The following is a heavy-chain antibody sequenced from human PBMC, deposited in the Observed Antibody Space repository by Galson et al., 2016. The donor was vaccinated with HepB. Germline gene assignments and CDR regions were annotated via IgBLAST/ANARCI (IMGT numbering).Heavy chain of an antibody. V-gene: IGHV4-59*01. CDR1: DGSNSNDH. J-gene: IGHJ4*02. D-gene: IGHD6-13*01. Sequence: SETLSLTCTVSDGSNSNDHRSWIRQPPGGGLEWIGHLYHNGTTYYKPSLKSRVTISVDTSKNQFSLKLSSVTAADTAVYYCARDKGLAAAGRGNFDHWGQGTLVTVSS. CDR3: ARDKGLAAAGRGNFDH. CDR2: LYHNGTT.